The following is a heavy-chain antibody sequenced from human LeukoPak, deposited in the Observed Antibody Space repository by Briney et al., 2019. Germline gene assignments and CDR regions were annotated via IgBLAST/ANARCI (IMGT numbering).Heavy chain of an antibody. CDR3: VKDLNCGGDCYSAAGH. V-gene: IGHV3-30*18. CDR1: GFTFSNYV. Sequence: QSGGSLRLSCAASGFTFSNYVIHWVRQAPGKGLEWVAVISYDGSNKYYVDSVKGRFTISRDNSKNTLFLQMNSLRAEDTAVYYCVKDLNCGGDCYSAAGHWGQGILVTVSS. D-gene: IGHD2-21*02. J-gene: IGHJ4*02. CDR2: ISYDGSNK.